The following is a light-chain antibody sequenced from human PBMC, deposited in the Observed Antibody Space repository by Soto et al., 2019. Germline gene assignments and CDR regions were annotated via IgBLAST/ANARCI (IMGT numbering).Light chain of an antibody. Sequence: TQSPATLSLSPGERATLSCRASENVRTFVDWYQQKPGQAPRLLIYDASTRATGIPARFSGSGSGTEFTLTISSLLSEDFAVYSCQQYNNWPLTFGGGTKVDIK. CDR3: QQYNNWPLT. CDR1: ENVRTF. V-gene: IGKV3D-15*01. CDR2: DAS. J-gene: IGKJ4*01.